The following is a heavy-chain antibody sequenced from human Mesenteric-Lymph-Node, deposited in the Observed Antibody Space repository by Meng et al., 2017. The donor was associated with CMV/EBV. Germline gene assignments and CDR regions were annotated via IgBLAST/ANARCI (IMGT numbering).Heavy chain of an antibody. Sequence: SCAAPGLTFSRYWMHWVRQAPGKGLVWVSEINTDGSTTNYADSVKGRFTISRDNAASSLYLQMNSLRAEDTGIYYCTRDLVGSLAPNNWGQGTLVTVSS. D-gene: IGHD2-8*02. CDR1: GLTFSRYW. CDR2: INTDGSTT. J-gene: IGHJ4*02. CDR3: TRDLVGSLAPNN. V-gene: IGHV3-74*01.